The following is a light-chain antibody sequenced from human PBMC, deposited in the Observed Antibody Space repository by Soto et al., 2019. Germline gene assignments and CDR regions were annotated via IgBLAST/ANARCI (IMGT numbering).Light chain of an antibody. V-gene: IGKV1-9*01. J-gene: IGKJ1*01. CDR2: LAS. CDR1: QDISTY. CDR3: QQLDSDPPWT. Sequence: IQLTQSPSSLSASVGDRVNITCRASQDISTYLAWYQQHPGRAPKLLVFLASTLESGVPSRFSGSGSGTDLTLTISSLQPDDFATDYCQQLDSDPPWTFGQGTRVEIK.